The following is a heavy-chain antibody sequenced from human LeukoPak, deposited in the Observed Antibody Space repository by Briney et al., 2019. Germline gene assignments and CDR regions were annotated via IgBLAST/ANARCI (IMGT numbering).Heavy chain of an antibody. CDR3: ARGTFKDGLDV. Sequence: SETLTLTCTVAGGSISIFYWRWIRQPAGKGLDWIGRIHSSGSNKHNPSLKNRVPLSADTSKNQFSLKLTSVAAADTAVYYCARGTFKDGLDVWGQGTTVTVSS. J-gene: IGHJ6*02. D-gene: IGHD2/OR15-2a*01. CDR2: IHSSGSN. CDR1: GGSISIFY. V-gene: IGHV4-4*07.